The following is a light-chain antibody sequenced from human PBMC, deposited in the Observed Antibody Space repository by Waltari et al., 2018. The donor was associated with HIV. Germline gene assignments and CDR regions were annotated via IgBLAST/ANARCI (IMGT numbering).Light chain of an antibody. CDR3: QQSYSTLPIT. Sequence: DIQMTQSPSSLSASVGDRVTITWRASQSISSYLNWYQQKPGMAPKLLIYGASSLQSWVPSRFSGSGSGTDFTLTINSLQPEDFATYFCQQSYSTLPITFGQGTRLEIK. J-gene: IGKJ5*01. CDR1: QSISSY. V-gene: IGKV1-39*01. CDR2: GAS.